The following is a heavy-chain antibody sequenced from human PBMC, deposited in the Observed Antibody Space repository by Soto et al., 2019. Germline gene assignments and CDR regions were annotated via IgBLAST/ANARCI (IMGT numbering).Heavy chain of an antibody. CDR3: ARGRSSWYWRNWFDP. CDR2: MNPNSGNT. V-gene: IGHV1-8*01. J-gene: IGHJ5*02. Sequence: QVQLVQSGAEVKKPGASVKVSCKASGYTFTSYDINWVRQATGQGLEWMGWMNPNSGNTGYAQKFQGRVTMTRNTSINTAYMELSSLRSEDAAVYYCARGRSSWYWRNWFDPWGQGTLVTVSS. D-gene: IGHD6-13*01. CDR1: GYTFTSYD.